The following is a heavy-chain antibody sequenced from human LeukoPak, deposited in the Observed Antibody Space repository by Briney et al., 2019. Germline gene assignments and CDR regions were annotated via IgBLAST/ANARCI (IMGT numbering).Heavy chain of an antibody. CDR3: ARPEVNYYDSYFDY. V-gene: IGHV1-18*01. D-gene: IGHD3-22*01. J-gene: IGHJ4*02. CDR1: GYTFTSYD. CDR2: INPDTGST. Sequence: GASVKVSCKASGYTFTSYDINWVRQATGQGLEWMAWINPDTGSTNYAQKFQGRVTMTTDTSTNTAYMELRSLRSDDTAVYYCARPEVNYYDSYFDYWGQGTLVTVSS.